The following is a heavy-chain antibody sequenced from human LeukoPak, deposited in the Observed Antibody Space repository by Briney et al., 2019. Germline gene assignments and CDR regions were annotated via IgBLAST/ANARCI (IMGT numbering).Heavy chain of an antibody. CDR1: GFTFSSSA. V-gene: IGHV3-64D*06. J-gene: IGHJ4*02. D-gene: IGHD6-13*01. Sequence: GSLRLSCSASGFTFSSSAMHWIRQAPGKGLQYVSAISSNGGSTYHADSVKGRFTISRDNSKNTLYLQMSSLRAEDTAVYYFVKSPSNSWHIDYWGQGTLVTVSS. CDR2: ISSNGGST. CDR3: VKSPSNSWHIDY.